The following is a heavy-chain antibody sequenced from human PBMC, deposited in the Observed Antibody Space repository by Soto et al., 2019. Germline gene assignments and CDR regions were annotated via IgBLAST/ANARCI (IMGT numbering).Heavy chain of an antibody. CDR3: ARDRPSNYYDDALDI. CDR1: GYTFTSYY. CDR2: ISAYNGNT. D-gene: IGHD3-22*01. V-gene: IGHV1-18*04. Sequence: GASVKGSCKASGYTFTSYYMHWVRQAPGQGLEWMGWISAYNGNTNYAQKLQGRVTMTTDTSTSTAYMELRSLRSDDTAVYYCARDRPSNYYDDALDIWGQGTMVTVSS. J-gene: IGHJ3*02.